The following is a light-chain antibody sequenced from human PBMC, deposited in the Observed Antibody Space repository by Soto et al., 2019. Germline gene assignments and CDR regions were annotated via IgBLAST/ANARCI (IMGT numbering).Light chain of an antibody. CDR2: GAS. V-gene: IGKV3-15*01. J-gene: IGKJ4*01. CDR1: QGVSRK. CDR3: QQYHTWPIT. Sequence: DIVMTQSPATLSVAPGERVTFSCRASQGVSRKLAWYQHKPGQAPRLLISGASTGATGIPARFSGSGSGTVFTLTISSLQSEDCAIYYCQQYHTWPITFGGGTKVEIK.